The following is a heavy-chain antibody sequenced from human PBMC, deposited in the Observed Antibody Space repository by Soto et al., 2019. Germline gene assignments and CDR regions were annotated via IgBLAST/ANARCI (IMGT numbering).Heavy chain of an antibody. J-gene: IGHJ6*02. D-gene: IGHD3-3*01. V-gene: IGHV3-30*18. CDR2: ISYDGSNK. CDR1: GFTFSSYG. CDR3: AKVFNDFWSGYYGDYYYGMDV. Sequence: LRLSCAASGFTFSSYGMHWVRQAPGKGLEWVAVISYDGSNKYYADSVKGRFTISRDNSKNTLYLQMNSLRAEDTAVYYCAKVFNDFWSGYYGDYYYGMDVWGQGTTVTVSS.